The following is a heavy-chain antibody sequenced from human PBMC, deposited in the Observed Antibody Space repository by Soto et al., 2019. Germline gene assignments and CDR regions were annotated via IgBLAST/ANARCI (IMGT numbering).Heavy chain of an antibody. J-gene: IGHJ4*02. Sequence: QVQLVQSGPEVKKPGASVKVSCKTSGYTFTSYGISWVRQAPGQGLEWMGWISTSKGDTNYAQKFQGRVTMTTDTSTSTGYMELRSLRSDDTAVYYCATRSPAFDYWGQGTLVTVPS. CDR1: GYTFTSYG. CDR2: ISTSKGDT. CDR3: ATRSPAFDY. V-gene: IGHV1-18*01.